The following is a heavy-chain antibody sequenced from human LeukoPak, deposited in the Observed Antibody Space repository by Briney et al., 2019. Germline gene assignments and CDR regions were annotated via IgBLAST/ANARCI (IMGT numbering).Heavy chain of an antibody. Sequence: GSSVKVSCKASGGTFSSYAISWVRQAPGQGLEWMGRIIPIHSIANYAQKFQGRVTITADKSTSTAYMELSSLRSEDTAVYYCASFSYYDSSGHYFDYWGQGTLATVSS. J-gene: IGHJ4*02. CDR1: GGTFSSYA. CDR2: IIPIHSIA. CDR3: ASFSYYDSSGHYFDY. V-gene: IGHV1-69*04. D-gene: IGHD3-22*01.